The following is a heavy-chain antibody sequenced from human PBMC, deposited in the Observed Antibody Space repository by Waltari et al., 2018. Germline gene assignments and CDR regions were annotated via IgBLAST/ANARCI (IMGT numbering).Heavy chain of an antibody. Sequence: QVQLVQSGAEVKKPGSSVKVSCKASGGTFSSYAISWVRQAPGQGLEWMGGTIPILGIANYAQKFQGRVTITADKSTSTAYMELSSLRSEDTAVYYCARDAVTKWGPYYDYMDVWGKGTTVTVSS. J-gene: IGHJ6*03. CDR2: TIPILGIA. D-gene: IGHD4-17*01. CDR3: ARDAVTKWGPYYDYMDV. CDR1: GGTFSSYA. V-gene: IGHV1-69*10.